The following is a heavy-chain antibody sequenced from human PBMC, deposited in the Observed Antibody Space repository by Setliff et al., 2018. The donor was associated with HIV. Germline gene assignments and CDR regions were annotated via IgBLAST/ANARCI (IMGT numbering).Heavy chain of an antibody. CDR1: GASIRSGVYY. Sequence: PSETLSLTCAVSGASIRSGVYYWSWIRQPAGKGPEWIGHIFPSGSTNYSPSLKSRITISMDTSKNQFSLKLNSVTAADTAVYYCARAGVYSYYDFDPWGQGALVTVSS. J-gene: IGHJ5*02. CDR3: ARAGVYSYYDFDP. D-gene: IGHD4-4*01. V-gene: IGHV4-61*09. CDR2: IFPSGST.